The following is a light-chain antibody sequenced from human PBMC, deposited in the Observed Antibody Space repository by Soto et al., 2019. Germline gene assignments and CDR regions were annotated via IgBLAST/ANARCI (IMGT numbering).Light chain of an antibody. CDR3: QSYDTSLRGHV. J-gene: IGLJ1*01. Sequence: QSVLTQPPSVSGAPGQRVTFSCTGSSSNIGAGYDVHWYQQLPGTAPKLLIYDNSNRPSGVPDRFSASKSGTSASLAITGLQAEDEADYYCQSYDTSLRGHVFGAGTKLTVL. CDR2: DNS. CDR1: SSNIGAGYD. V-gene: IGLV1-40*01.